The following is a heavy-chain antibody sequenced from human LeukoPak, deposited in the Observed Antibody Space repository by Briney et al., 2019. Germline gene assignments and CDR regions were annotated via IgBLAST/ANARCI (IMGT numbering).Heavy chain of an antibody. CDR2: IKNDGSGI. CDR1: GFNFINTW. J-gene: IGHJ4*02. Sequence: PGGSLRLSCAASGFNFINTWMHWVRQAPGKGLVWVARIKNDGSGIIYADSVKGRFTISRDNSRHTLYLQMNSLRAEDTAVYYCARTYYDILTGYNPYFDYWGQGILVTVSS. V-gene: IGHV3-74*01. CDR3: ARTYYDILTGYNPYFDY. D-gene: IGHD3-9*01.